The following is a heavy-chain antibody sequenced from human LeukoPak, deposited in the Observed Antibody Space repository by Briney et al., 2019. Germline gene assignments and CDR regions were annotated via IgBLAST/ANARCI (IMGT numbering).Heavy chain of an antibody. V-gene: IGHV3-23*01. CDR2: ISGSGGST. D-gene: IGHD3-22*01. J-gene: IGHJ6*02. CDR1: GFTFSSYA. Sequence: GGSLRLSCAASGFTFSSYAMSWVRQAPGKGLEWVSAISGSGGSTYYADSVKGRFTISRDNSKNTLYLQMNSLRAEDTAVYYCARLVRYDGSDHPPYGMDVWGQGTTVTVAS. CDR3: ARLVRYDGSDHPPYGMDV.